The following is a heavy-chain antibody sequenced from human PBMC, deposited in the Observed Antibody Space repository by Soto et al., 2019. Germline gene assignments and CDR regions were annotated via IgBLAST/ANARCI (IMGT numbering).Heavy chain of an antibody. D-gene: IGHD1-26*01. Sequence: QITLKESGPTLVKPTQTLTLTCTFSGFSLTTDRVGVGWIRQPPGEALEWLAVIYWDDSKTYRPSLESRLTITKDTSKNQVAITMTNMDSLDTATYYCAHAYGGRSLYWGQGTLVNVSS. V-gene: IGHV2-5*02. CDR2: IYWDDSK. J-gene: IGHJ4*02. CDR3: AHAYGGRSLY. CDR1: GFSLTTDRVG.